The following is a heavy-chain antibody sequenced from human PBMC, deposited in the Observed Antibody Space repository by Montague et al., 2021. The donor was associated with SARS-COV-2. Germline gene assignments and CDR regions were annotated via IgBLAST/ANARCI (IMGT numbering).Heavy chain of an antibody. Sequence: SETLSLTCTVSGGSISSYYWSWIRQPPGKGLEWIGYIYYSWSTSSNPSLKGRVTISLDTSKNQFSLTLNSVTAADTAVYYCARGSYGPDASDIWGQGTMVTVSS. CDR2: IYYSWST. J-gene: IGHJ3*02. CDR1: GGSISSYY. V-gene: IGHV4-59*01. D-gene: IGHD5-18*01. CDR3: ARGSYGPDASDI.